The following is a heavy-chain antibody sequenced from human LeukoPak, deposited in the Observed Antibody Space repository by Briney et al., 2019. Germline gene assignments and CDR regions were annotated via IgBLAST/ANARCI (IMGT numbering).Heavy chain of an antibody. CDR2: ISGSGGST. Sequence: GGSLRLSCAASGFTFSSYAMSWVRQAPGKGLEWVSGISGSGGSTYYPDSVKGRFTISRDNSKNTLYLQMNSLRAEDTAVYFCAKDRWSSPVSTFDIWGQGTRVTVSS. V-gene: IGHV3-23*01. CDR3: AKDRWSSPVSTFDI. J-gene: IGHJ3*02. CDR1: GFTFSSYA. D-gene: IGHD2/OR15-2a*01.